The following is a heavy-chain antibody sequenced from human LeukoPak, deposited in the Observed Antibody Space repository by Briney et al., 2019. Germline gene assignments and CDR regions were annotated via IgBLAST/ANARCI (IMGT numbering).Heavy chain of an antibody. V-gene: IGHV4-34*01. Sequence: NPSETLSLTCAVYGGSFSGYYWSWIRQPPGKGLEWIGEINHSGSTNYNPSLKSRVTISVDTSKNQFSLKLSSVTAADTAVYYCARHRPLTMVRGVPYYYYYMDVWGKGTTVTISS. CDR2: INHSGST. J-gene: IGHJ6*03. CDR1: GGSFSGYY. CDR3: ARHRPLTMVRGVPYYYYYMDV. D-gene: IGHD3-10*01.